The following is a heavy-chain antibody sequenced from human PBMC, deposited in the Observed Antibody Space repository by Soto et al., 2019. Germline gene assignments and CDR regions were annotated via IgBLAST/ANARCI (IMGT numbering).Heavy chain of an antibody. D-gene: IGHD2-21*01. CDR1: GYTFTGYY. CDR2: INPNSGGT. V-gene: IGHV1-2*04. J-gene: IGHJ6*02. Sequence: GASVKVSCKASGYTFTGYYMHWVRQAPGQGLEWMGWINPNSGGTNYAQKFQGWVTMTRDTSISTAYMELSRLRSEDTAVYYCARGDIVARRGSSYYSYYGTDVWGQGTTVTVSS. CDR3: ARGDIVARRGSSYYSYYGTDV.